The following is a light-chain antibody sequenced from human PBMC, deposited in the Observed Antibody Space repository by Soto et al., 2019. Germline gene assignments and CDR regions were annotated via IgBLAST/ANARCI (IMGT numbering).Light chain of an antibody. CDR3: QQSYTTVYT. CDR1: QTIGAN. V-gene: IGKV1-39*01. CDR2: DAS. J-gene: IGKJ2*01. Sequence: DIQMTQSPSSLSASVGDRVTITCRASQTIGANLNWYRQKLGKAPTLLIYDASTLQSGVPSRFSGLGSGTDFALTITSLQPDDSATYYCQQSYTTVYTFGQGTKVEIK.